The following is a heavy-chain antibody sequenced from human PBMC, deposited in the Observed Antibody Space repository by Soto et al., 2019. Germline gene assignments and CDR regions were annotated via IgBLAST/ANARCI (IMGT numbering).Heavy chain of an antibody. CDR2: IRQDGIEK. V-gene: IGHV3-7*03. J-gene: IGHJ4*02. CDR3: ARSGGLSGVNYFDY. CDR1: GFSFSTYW. D-gene: IGHD3-10*01. Sequence: QPGGSLRLSCAASGFSFSTYWMTWVRQAPGKGLEWVATIRQDGIEKHYVDSVKGRFTISRDNAKNSLFLQMNSLRAEDTAVYYYARSGGLSGVNYFDYWGQGTLVTVSS.